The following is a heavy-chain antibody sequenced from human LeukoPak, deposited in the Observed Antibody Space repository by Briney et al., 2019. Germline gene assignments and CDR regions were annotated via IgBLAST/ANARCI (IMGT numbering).Heavy chain of an antibody. CDR1: GYTFTGYY. V-gene: IGHV1-2*02. J-gene: IGHJ6*02. CDR3: ARDRPDILTGFGYYYGMDV. D-gene: IGHD3-9*01. Sequence: ASARLSCKASGYTFTGYYMHWVRQAPGQGLEWMGWINPNSGDTNYAQKFQGRVTMTRDTSISTAYMELSRLRSDDTAVYYCARDRPDILTGFGYYYGMDVWGQRTPGSASS. CDR2: INPNSGDT.